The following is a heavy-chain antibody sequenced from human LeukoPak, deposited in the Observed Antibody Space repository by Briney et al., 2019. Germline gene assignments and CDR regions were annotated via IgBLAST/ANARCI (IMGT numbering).Heavy chain of an antibody. J-gene: IGHJ4*02. CDR2: ISGSGGST. Sequence: GGSLRLSCAASGFTFSSYAMSWVRQAPGKGLEWVSAISGSGGSTYYADSVKGRFTISRDNSKNTLYLQMNSLRAEDTAVYYCAKGPLYYDFWSGYYPYYFDYWGQGTLVTVSS. V-gene: IGHV3-23*01. D-gene: IGHD3-3*01. CDR3: AKGPLYYDFWSGYYPYYFDY. CDR1: GFTFSSYA.